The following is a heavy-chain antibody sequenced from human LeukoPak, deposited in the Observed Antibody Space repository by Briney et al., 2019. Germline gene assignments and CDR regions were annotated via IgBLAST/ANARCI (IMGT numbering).Heavy chain of an antibody. J-gene: IGHJ4*02. Sequence: PSETLSLTCTVSGYSISIGYYWGWIRQPPGKGLEWIGSIYHSGSTYYNPSLKSRVTMSVDTSKNQFSLKLSSVTAADTAVYYCARANVLLWFGESSSQYYFDYWGQGTLVTVSS. CDR3: ARANVLLWFGESSSQYYFDY. CDR1: GYSISIGYY. CDR2: IYHSGST. V-gene: IGHV4-38-2*02. D-gene: IGHD3-10*01.